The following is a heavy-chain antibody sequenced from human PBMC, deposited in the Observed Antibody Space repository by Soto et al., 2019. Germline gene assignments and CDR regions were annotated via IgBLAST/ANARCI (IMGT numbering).Heavy chain of an antibody. D-gene: IGHD3-10*01. CDR2: ISDSGGYI. J-gene: IGHJ4*02. CDR1: GFTFSSYS. CDR3: AREGGPGFGELLV. V-gene: IGHV3-21*02. Sequence: EVQLVESGGGLVKPGGSLRLSCAASGFTFSSYSMDWVRQAPGKGLEWVSSISDSGGYIYYADSVKGRFTISRANAKNSLFLQMDSLRVEDTAVYYCAREGGPGFGELLVCGQGALVTVSS.